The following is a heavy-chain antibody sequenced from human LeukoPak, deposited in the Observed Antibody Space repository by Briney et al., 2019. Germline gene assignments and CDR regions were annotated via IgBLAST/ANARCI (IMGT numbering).Heavy chain of an antibody. J-gene: IGHJ5*02. CDR1: GGSISSSNW. CDR2: IHYSGRT. D-gene: IGHD2/OR15-2a*01. CDR3: VRVPVVIVAFDWFDP. V-gene: IGHV4-4*02. Sequence: PSETLSLTCAVSGGSISSSNWWSWVRQSPGKGLQWIGSIHYSGRTFYNPPLKSRVTISLDTSKNQFSLELTSVTAADTAMYYCVRVPVVIVAFDWFDPWGQGTLVTVSS.